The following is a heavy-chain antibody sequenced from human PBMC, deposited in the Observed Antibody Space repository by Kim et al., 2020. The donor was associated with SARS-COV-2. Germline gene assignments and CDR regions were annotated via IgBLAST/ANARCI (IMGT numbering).Heavy chain of an antibody. J-gene: IGHJ4*02. D-gene: IGHD3-10*01. CDR2: ISSGGSNK. CDR1: GFTFSTYA. V-gene: IGHV3-30*02. Sequence: GSLRLSCAASGFTFSTYAMHWVRQAPGKGLEWVTFISSGGSNKYYADSVKGRFTSSRDNSKNTLYLQMNSLRPEDTAVYYCGKDYYGSGSSPDYGGQGTLVTVSS. CDR3: GKDYYGSGSSPDY.